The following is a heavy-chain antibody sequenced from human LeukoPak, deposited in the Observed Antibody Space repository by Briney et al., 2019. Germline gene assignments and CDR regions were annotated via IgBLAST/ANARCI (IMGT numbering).Heavy chain of an antibody. CDR3: ARDWGTSSLYLVN. CDR2: IQNDGNNK. D-gene: IGHD6-6*01. J-gene: IGHJ4*02. Sequence: PGGSLRLSCAASGFTFSSNGMHWVRQAPGKGLEWVAFIQNDGNNKKYADSVKGRFTISRDNSKNTLYLQMNSLTAEDTAVNYCARDWGTSSLYLVNWGQGTLVTVSS. CDR1: GFTFSSNG. V-gene: IGHV3-30*02.